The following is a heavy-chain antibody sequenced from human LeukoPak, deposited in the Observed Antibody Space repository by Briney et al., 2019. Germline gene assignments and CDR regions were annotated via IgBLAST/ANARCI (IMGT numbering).Heavy chain of an antibody. V-gene: IGHV1-18*01. CDR3: ARVYSTNYYCSGDRPFLFDY. J-gene: IGHJ4*02. Sequence: GASVKVSCTASGYTFTSYGFSWVRQAPGQGLEWMGWISTYYGNTNYAQKLQDRVTMTTGTSTSTAYMELTSLRSDDTAVYYCARVYSTNYYCSGDRPFLFDYWGQGTVVTVSS. CDR2: ISTYYGNT. CDR1: GYTFTSYG. D-gene: IGHD3-10*01.